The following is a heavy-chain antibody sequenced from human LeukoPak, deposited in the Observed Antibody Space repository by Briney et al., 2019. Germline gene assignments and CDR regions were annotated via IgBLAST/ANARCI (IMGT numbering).Heavy chain of an antibody. V-gene: IGHV4-39*01. CDR1: GGSISSSSYY. CDR2: IYYSGST. D-gene: IGHD6-19*01. Sequence: SETLSLTCTVSGGSISSSSYYWGWIRQPPGKGLEWIGSIYYSGSTYYNPSLKSRVTISVDTSKNQFSLKLSSVTAADTAVYYCAFPYSSGWYTHNAFDIWGQGTMVTVSS. J-gene: IGHJ3*02. CDR3: AFPYSSGWYTHNAFDI.